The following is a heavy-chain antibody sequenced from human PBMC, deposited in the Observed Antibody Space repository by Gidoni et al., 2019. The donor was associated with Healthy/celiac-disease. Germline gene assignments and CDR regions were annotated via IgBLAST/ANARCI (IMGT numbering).Heavy chain of an antibody. D-gene: IGHD3-22*01. J-gene: IGHJ4*02. V-gene: IGHV3-48*01. CDR3: ARGYYYDSSGFTSPAY. Sequence: EVQLVESGGGLVQPGGSLRLSCAASGFTFSSDSMNWVRQAPGKGLEWVSYISSSSSTIYYADSVKGRFTISRDNAKNSLYLQMNSLRAEDTAVYYCARGYYYDSSGFTSPAYWGQGTLVTVSS. CDR2: ISSSSSTI. CDR1: GFTFSSDS.